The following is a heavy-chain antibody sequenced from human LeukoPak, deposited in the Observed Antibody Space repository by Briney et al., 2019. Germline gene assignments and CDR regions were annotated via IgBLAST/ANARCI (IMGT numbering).Heavy chain of an antibody. CDR3: AGQEGQQLVDY. D-gene: IGHD6-13*01. CDR2: IYYSGST. J-gene: IGHJ4*02. Sequence: LSLTCTVSGGSISSSSYYWGWIRQPPGKGLEWIGSIYYSGSTYYNPSLKSRVTISVDTSKNQFSLKLSSVTAADTAVYYCAGQEGQQLVDYWGQGTLVTVSS. V-gene: IGHV4-39*01. CDR1: GGSISSSSYY.